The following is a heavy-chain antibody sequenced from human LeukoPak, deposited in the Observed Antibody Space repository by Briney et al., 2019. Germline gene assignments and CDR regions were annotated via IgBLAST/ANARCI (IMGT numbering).Heavy chain of an antibody. CDR1: GTSFPSYY. V-gene: IGHV4-34*01. Sequence: SETLSLTCGVSGTSFPSYYWSWIRQPPGKGLEWIGEVNHSGYTNMNPSLKSRVTISVDTSKNQFSLMMTSVTAADTAVYFCARMTTGHDYRGEGTLVTVSS. CDR2: VNHSGYT. J-gene: IGHJ4*02. D-gene: IGHD4-17*01. CDR3: ARMTTGHDY.